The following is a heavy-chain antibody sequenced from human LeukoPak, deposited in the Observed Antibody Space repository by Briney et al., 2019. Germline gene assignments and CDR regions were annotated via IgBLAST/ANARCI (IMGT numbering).Heavy chain of an antibody. V-gene: IGHV1-69*13. CDR3: ARVGDCSGGSCYSELFDP. D-gene: IGHD2-15*01. CDR2: IITIFGTA. Sequence: ASVKVSCKSSAATFSSYAISWGRQAPGQGLEWMGGIITIFGTANYAQKFQGRVTITADESTSTAYMELSSLRSEVTAVYYCARVGDCSGGSCYSELFDPWGQGTLVTVSS. CDR1: AATFSSYA. J-gene: IGHJ5*02.